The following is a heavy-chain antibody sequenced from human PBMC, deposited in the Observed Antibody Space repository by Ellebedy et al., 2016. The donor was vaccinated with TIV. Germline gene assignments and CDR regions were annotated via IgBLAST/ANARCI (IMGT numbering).Heavy chain of an antibody. V-gene: IGHV4-61*03. Sequence: GSLRLXCTVSGGSVSRRSYYWSWIRQSPGKGLEWIGYIYSSGSTKYNPSLRSRLTISADTSKKHFSLKLNSATAADTAVYYCTYGVNSDAFDIWGQGTMVTVSS. CDR1: GGSVSRRSYY. J-gene: IGHJ3*02. D-gene: IGHD4-23*01. CDR2: IYSSGST. CDR3: TYGVNSDAFDI.